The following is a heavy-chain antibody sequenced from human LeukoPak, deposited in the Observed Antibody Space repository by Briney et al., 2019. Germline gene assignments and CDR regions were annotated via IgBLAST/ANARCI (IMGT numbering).Heavy chain of an antibody. Sequence: SVKVSCKASGGTFSSYAISWVRQAPGQGLEWMGGIIPIFGTANYAQKFQGRVTITADKSTSTAYMELSSLRSEDTAVYYCAISPMVESSGWYAGYYYYGRDVGGKGTTVTVSS. CDR2: IIPIFGTA. D-gene: IGHD6-19*01. V-gene: IGHV1-69*06. CDR1: GGTFSSYA. CDR3: AISPMVESSGWYAGYYYYGRDV. J-gene: IGHJ6*04.